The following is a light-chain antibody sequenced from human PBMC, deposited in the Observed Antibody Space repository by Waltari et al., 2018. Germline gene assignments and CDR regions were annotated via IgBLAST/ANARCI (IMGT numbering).Light chain of an antibody. Sequence: DIVMTQSPDSLTVSLGERATVHCKSSQSVLSSSNNKNFLAWYQQKPGQPPKLLIYWASTRGSGVPDRFSGSGSGTDFTLTISSLQAEDVAVYYCQQHYITPPTFGQGTKVEIK. CDR3: QQHYITPPT. CDR2: WAS. CDR1: QSVLSSSNNKNF. J-gene: IGKJ1*01. V-gene: IGKV4-1*01.